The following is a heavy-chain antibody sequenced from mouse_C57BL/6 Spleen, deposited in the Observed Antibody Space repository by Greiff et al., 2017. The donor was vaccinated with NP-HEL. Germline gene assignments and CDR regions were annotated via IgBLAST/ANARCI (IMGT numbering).Heavy chain of an antibody. Sequence: KESCKASGYTFTSYWMHWVKQRPIQGLEWIGNIDPSDSETHYNQKFKDKATLTVDNSSSTAYMQLSSLASEDSAVYYCARSGDYDGSYFDCWGQGTTLTVSS. CDR2: IDPSDSET. D-gene: IGHD2-4*01. CDR1: GYTFTSYW. CDR3: ARSGDYDGSYFDC. J-gene: IGHJ2*01. V-gene: IGHV1-52*01.